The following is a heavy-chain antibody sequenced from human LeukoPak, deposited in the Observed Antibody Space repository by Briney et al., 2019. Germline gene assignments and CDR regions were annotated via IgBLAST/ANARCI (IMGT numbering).Heavy chain of an antibody. V-gene: IGHV4-61*02. CDR2: IYTSGGT. Sequence: PSETLSLTFTVSGGSISSTSYYWSWIRQPAGKGLEWIGRIYTSGGTNHNPSLKSRVTISLDTSKNQFSLRLSSVTAADTAMYYCAREVIGDAFDIWGRGTMVTVSS. J-gene: IGHJ3*02. CDR3: AREVIGDAFDI. CDR1: GGSISSTSYY.